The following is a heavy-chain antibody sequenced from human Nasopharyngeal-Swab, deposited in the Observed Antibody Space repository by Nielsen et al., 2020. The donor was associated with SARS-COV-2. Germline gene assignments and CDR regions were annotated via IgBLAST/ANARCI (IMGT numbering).Heavy chain of an antibody. J-gene: IGHJ4*02. CDR2: ISSSSSYT. D-gene: IGHD5-24*01. Sequence: GESLKISCAASGFTFSDYYMSWIRQAPGKGLEWVSYISSSSSYTNYADSVKGRFTISRDNSKNTLYLQMNSLRAEDTAVFYCANQSDDYFDYWGQGTLVTVSS. V-gene: IGHV3-11*03. CDR3: ANQSDDYFDY. CDR1: GFTFSDYY.